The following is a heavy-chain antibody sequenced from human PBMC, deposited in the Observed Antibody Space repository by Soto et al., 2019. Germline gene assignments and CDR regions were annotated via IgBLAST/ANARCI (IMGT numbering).Heavy chain of an antibody. CDR2: IYHSGST. CDR1: GGSISSSNW. Sequence: QVQLQESGPGLVKPSGTLSLTCAVSGGSISSSNWWSWVRQPPGKGLEWIGEIYHSGSTNYNPSLKSRVAIPVDESKNRFSPKLSSVTAADTAVYYCAGSGSGLRLVRYWGQGTMVTVST. CDR3: AGSGSGLRLVRY. D-gene: IGHD6-19*01. V-gene: IGHV4-4*02. J-gene: IGHJ4*02.